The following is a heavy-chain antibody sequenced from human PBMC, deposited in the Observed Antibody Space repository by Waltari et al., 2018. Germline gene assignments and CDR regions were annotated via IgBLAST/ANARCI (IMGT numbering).Heavy chain of an antibody. V-gene: IGHV3-23*01. D-gene: IGHD2-15*01. CDR2: ISSSGVST. J-gene: IGHJ4*02. Sequence: QLLESGGGLVQPGGSLRLSCAASEYTLRNYAMNWLRQAPGQGLEWVSAISSSGVSTYYADSVKGRFTISRDISKNTLYLQMNNLRAEDTAIYYCANAPRGAIGGPFDYWGQGTLVTVSS. CDR3: ANAPRGAIGGPFDY. CDR1: EYTLRNYA.